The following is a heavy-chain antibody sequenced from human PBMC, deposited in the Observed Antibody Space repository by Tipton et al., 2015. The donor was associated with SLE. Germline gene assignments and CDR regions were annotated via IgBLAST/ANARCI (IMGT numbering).Heavy chain of an antibody. D-gene: IGHD3-10*01. CDR2: IYYSGST. CDR3: ARDPNYGSGSYYDY. J-gene: IGHJ4*02. V-gene: IGHV4-59*01. Sequence: TLSLTCTVSGGSISSYYWSWIRQPPGKGLEWIGYIYYSGSTNYNPSLKSRVTISVDTSKNQFSLKLSSVTAADTAVYYCARDPNYGSGSYYDYWGQGTLVTVSS. CDR1: GGSISSYY.